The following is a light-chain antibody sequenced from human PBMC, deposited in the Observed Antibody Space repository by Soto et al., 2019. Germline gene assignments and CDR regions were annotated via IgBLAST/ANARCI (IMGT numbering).Light chain of an antibody. CDR3: QQRYNWPLT. Sequence: EIVLTQSPATLSSSPGERATLSCRASQSIDTYLAWYQQKPGQAPRLLIYDASDRATGIPARFSGSGSGTAFTLTISGLEPEDFALYYCQQRYNWPLTFGGGTKVDIK. CDR2: DAS. CDR1: QSIDTY. J-gene: IGKJ4*01. V-gene: IGKV3-11*01.